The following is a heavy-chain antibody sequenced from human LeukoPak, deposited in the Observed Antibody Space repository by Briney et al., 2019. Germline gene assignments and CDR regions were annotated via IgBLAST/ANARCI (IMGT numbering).Heavy chain of an antibody. D-gene: IGHD2-2*01. CDR2: IYTSGRT. Sequence: SETLSLTCAVYGASFSGYYWSWIRQPAGKGLEWIGRIYTSGRTNYNPSLKSRVTMSVDTSKNQFSLKLSSVTAADTAVYYCARSYSFCGSTSCYDYNAFDIWGQGSMVTVSS. CDR1: GASFSGYY. CDR3: ARSYSFCGSTSCYDYNAFDI. J-gene: IGHJ3*02. V-gene: IGHV4-59*10.